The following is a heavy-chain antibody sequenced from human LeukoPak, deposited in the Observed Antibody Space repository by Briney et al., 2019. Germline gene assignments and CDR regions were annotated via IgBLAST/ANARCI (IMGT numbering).Heavy chain of an antibody. CDR2: IIPIFGTA. J-gene: IGHJ6*04. V-gene: IGHV1-69*01. CDR1: GGTFSSYA. Sequence: SVKVSCKASGGTFSSYAISWVRQAPGQGLEWMGGIIPIFGTANYAQKFQGRVTITADESTSTAYMELSSLRSEDTAVYHCASCSAGGYSYGCPTEHYYYYGMDVWGKGTTVTVSS. D-gene: IGHD5-18*01. CDR3: ASCSAGGYSYGCPTEHYYYYGMDV.